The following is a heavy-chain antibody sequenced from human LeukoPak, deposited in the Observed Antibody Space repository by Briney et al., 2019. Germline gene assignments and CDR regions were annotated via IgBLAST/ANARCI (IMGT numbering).Heavy chain of an antibody. D-gene: IGHD2/OR15-2a*01. CDR3: ARAANSNAFDI. CDR1: GFTFSSYS. CDR2: ISSSSSYI. V-gene: IGHV3-21*01. J-gene: IGHJ3*02. Sequence: GGSLRLSCAASGFTFSSYSMNWVRQAPGKGLEWVSSISSSSSYIYYVDSVKGRFTISRDNAKNSLYLQMNSLRAEDTAVYYCARAANSNAFDIWGQGTMVTVSS.